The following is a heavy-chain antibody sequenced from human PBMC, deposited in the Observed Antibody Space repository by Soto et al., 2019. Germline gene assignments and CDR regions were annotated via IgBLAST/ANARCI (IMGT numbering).Heavy chain of an antibody. CDR1: GGTFSSYS. Sequence: SVEVSCKASGGTFSSYSISWVRQAPGQGLEWMGGIIPIFGTANYAQKFQGRVTITADESTSTAYMELSSLRSEDTAVYYCARDRDSNYAPFDYWGQGTLVTVSS. V-gene: IGHV1-69*13. D-gene: IGHD4-4*01. CDR2: IIPIFGTA. CDR3: ARDRDSNYAPFDY. J-gene: IGHJ4*02.